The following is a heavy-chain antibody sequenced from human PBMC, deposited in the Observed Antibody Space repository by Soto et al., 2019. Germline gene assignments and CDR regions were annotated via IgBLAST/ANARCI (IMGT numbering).Heavy chain of an antibody. CDR3: ARGDSSGWYPDY. Sequence: EVQLVESGGGLIQPGGSLRLSYAASRFTVSSNYMSWVRQAPGKGLEWVSVMYSGGSTYYADSVKGRFTISRDNSKNTLYLQMNSLRAEDTAVYYCARGDSSGWYPDYWGQGTLVTVSS. D-gene: IGHD6-19*01. J-gene: IGHJ4*02. V-gene: IGHV3-53*01. CDR1: RFTVSSNY. CDR2: MYSGGST.